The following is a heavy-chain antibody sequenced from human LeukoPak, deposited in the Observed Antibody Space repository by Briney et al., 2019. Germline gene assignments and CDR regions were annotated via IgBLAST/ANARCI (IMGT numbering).Heavy chain of an antibody. D-gene: IGHD3-10*01. Sequence: GGSLRLSCAASGFTFSGYWMSWVRQAPGKGLEWVANTKQDGSEKNYVDSVKGRFTISRDNAKNSLFLQMSSLRVEDTAVYYCEREGYYDSGGGYFEYWGQGTLVTVSS. CDR2: TKQDGSEK. CDR3: EREGYYDSGGGYFEY. J-gene: IGHJ4*02. CDR1: GFTFSGYW. V-gene: IGHV3-7*01.